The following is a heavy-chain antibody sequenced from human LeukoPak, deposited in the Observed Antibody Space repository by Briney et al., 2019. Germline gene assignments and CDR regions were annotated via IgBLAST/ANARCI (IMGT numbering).Heavy chain of an antibody. Sequence: SETLSLTCTVSGGSISSYYWSWIRQPPGKGLEWIGYIYYSGSTNYNPSLKSRVTISVDTSKNQFSLKLSSVTAADTALYYCASSGYSSSWSLFDYRGQGTLVTVPS. CDR3: ASSGYSSSWSLFDY. J-gene: IGHJ4*02. D-gene: IGHD6-13*01. V-gene: IGHV4-59*01. CDR2: IYYSGST. CDR1: GGSISSYY.